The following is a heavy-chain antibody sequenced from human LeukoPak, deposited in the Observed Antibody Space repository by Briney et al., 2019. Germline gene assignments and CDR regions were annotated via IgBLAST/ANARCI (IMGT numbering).Heavy chain of an antibody. CDR1: GGTFSSYA. J-gene: IGHJ6*02. CDR3: ARDRNGVYYYYGMDV. CDR2: IIPIFGTA. D-gene: IGHD1-1*01. V-gene: IGHV1-69*13. Sequence: SVKVSCKASGGTFSSYAISWVRQAPGQGLEWMGGIIPIFGTANYAQKFQGRVTITADESTSTAYMELSSLRSEDTAVYYCARDRNGVYYYYGMDVWGQGTTVTVSS.